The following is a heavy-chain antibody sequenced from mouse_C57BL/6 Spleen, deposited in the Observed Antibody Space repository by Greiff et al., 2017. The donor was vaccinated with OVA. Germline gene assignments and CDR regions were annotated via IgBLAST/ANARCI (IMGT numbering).Heavy chain of an antibody. D-gene: IGHD3-2*02. V-gene: IGHV1-59*01. CDR2: IDPSDSYT. Sequence: QVQLQQSGAELVRPGTSVKLSCKASGYTFTSYWMHWVKQRPGQGLEWIGVIDPSDSYTNYNQKFKGKATLTVDTSSSTAYMQLTSLTSEDSAVYYCARGLRAWFAYWGQGTLVTVSA. J-gene: IGHJ3*01. CDR3: ARGLRAWFAY. CDR1: GYTFTSYW.